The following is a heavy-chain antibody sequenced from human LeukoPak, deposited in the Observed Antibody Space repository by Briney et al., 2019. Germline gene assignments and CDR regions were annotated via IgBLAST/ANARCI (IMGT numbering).Heavy chain of an antibody. Sequence: GGTLRLSCAASGFTFSSYGMSWVRQAPGKGLEWVSAISGSGGSTYYADSVKGRFTISRDNSKNTLYLQMNSLRAEDTAVYYCARARILTGYIIDYWGQGTLVTVSS. CDR2: ISGSGGST. CDR3: ARARILTGYIIDY. J-gene: IGHJ4*02. V-gene: IGHV3-23*01. D-gene: IGHD3-9*01. CDR1: GFTFSSYG.